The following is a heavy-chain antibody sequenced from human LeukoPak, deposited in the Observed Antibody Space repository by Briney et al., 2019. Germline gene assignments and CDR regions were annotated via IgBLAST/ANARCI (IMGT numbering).Heavy chain of an antibody. J-gene: IGHJ3*02. CDR1: GFTFNNYD. Sequence: GGSLRLSCAASGFTFNNYDMHWVRQATGKGLEWVSRIGTGTDTHYSDSVKGRFTISRDNAKNSLYLQMNSLRAGDTAVYYCARDRRADYGRNDDAFDIWGQGTIVTVSS. CDR3: ARDRRADYGRNDDAFDI. CDR2: IGTGTDT. V-gene: IGHV3-13*01. D-gene: IGHD4-17*01.